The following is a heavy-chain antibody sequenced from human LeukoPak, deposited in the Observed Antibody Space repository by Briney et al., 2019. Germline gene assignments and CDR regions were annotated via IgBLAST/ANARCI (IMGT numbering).Heavy chain of an antibody. Sequence: SETLSLTCTVSGGSISSGGYYWSWIRQHPGKGLEWIGYIYYSESTYYNPSLKSRVTISVDTSKNQFSLKLSSVTAADTAVYYCARSSYYYDSSGYYYPDAFDIWGQGTMVTVSS. CDR1: GGSISSGGYY. CDR2: IYYSEST. J-gene: IGHJ3*02. D-gene: IGHD3-22*01. V-gene: IGHV4-31*03. CDR3: ARSSYYYDSSGYYYPDAFDI.